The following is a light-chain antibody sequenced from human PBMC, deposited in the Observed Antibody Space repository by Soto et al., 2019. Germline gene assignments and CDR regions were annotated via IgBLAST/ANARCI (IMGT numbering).Light chain of an antibody. J-gene: IGKJ2*01. CDR3: QQSSDSPYT. V-gene: IGKV1-39*01. Sequence: DIQMTQSPSSLSASVGDRVTITCRASQSINSYLNWYQQKPGKAPNLLIYAASSLQSGVPSRFSGSGSATDFTLTISSLQPEDFATYYCQQSSDSPYTFGQGTKLEIK. CDR1: QSINSY. CDR2: AAS.